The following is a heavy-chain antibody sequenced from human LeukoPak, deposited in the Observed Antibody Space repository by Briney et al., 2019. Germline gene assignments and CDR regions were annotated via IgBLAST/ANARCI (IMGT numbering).Heavy chain of an antibody. Sequence: GGSLRLSCAASGFTFSTYWMHWVRQAPGKGLVWVSRINSDGSSTNYADSVKGRFTISRDNAKNTLYLQMNSLRAEDTAVYYCAGRYCSGGTRYYYWGQGTLVTVSS. D-gene: IGHD2-15*01. J-gene: IGHJ4*02. CDR2: INSDGSST. CDR1: GFTFSTYW. V-gene: IGHV3-74*01. CDR3: AGRYCSGGTRYYY.